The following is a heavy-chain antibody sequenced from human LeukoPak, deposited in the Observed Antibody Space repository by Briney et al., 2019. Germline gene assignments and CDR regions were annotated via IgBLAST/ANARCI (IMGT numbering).Heavy chain of an antibody. J-gene: IGHJ3*01. CDR2: ISYSGST. CDR3: APGLYV. D-gene: IGHD6-19*01. Sequence: PSETLSLTCTVSGVSLSSVTYYWGWVRHPPGKGLEWIGLISYSGSTNYNPSLKSQITIPVDKAKAHFSPKVRSVSGADRAVYYSAPGLYVWGQGGMVTVSS. CDR1: GVSLSSVTYY. V-gene: IGHV4-61*03.